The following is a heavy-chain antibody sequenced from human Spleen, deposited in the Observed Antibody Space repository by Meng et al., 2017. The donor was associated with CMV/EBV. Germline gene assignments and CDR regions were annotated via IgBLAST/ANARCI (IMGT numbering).Heavy chain of an antibody. J-gene: IGHJ4*02. V-gene: IGHV4-61*01. CDR3: ARELYNWNYVAH. CDR1: GASVNTENYY. D-gene: IGHD1-7*01. Sequence: SETLSLTCSVSGASVNTENYYWSWIRQPPGKGLEFIGYVYYSGATNYNPFFKSRVTISVDTSKNQFSLKLSSVTAADTAVYYCARELYNWNYVAHWGQGTLVTVSS. CDR2: VYYSGAT.